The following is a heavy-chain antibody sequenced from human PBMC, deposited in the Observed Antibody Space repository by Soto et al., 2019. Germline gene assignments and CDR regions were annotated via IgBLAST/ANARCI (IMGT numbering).Heavy chain of an antibody. CDR1: GFTFSSYS. D-gene: IGHD1-26*01. CDR3: ARGGWDLPPYYYYYGMDV. J-gene: IGHJ6*02. V-gene: IGHV3-48*02. CDR2: ISSSSSTI. Sequence: EVQLVESGGGLVQPGGSLRLSCAASGFTFSSYSMNWVRQAPGKGLEWVSYISSSSSTIYYADSVKGRCTISRDNAKNSLYLQMNSLRDEDTAVYYCARGGWDLPPYYYYYGMDVWGQGTTVTVSS.